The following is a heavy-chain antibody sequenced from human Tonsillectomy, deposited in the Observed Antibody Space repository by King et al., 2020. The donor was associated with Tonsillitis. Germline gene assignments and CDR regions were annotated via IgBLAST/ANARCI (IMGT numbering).Heavy chain of an antibody. CDR1: GFTFSSYN. CDR2: ISSTTSYI. CDR3: AKIADLYPYYYYMDV. J-gene: IGHJ6*03. D-gene: IGHD3-16*01. Sequence: VQLVESGGGLVKPGGSLRLSCAASGFTFSSYNMNWVRQAPGKGLEWVSFISSTTSYIYYADSVKGRFTISRDNAKNSLYLQMNSLRAEDTAVYYCAKIADLYPYYYYMDVWGKGTTVTVSS. V-gene: IGHV3-21*01.